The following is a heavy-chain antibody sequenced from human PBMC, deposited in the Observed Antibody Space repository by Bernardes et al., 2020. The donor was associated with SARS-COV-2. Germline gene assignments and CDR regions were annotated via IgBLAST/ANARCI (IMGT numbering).Heavy chain of an antibody. V-gene: IGHV4-34*01. Sequence: SETLSLTRAVYGGSFSDYYWSWIRQSPEKGLEWIGEINHSGSTSYNPSLKSRVTISVDTSKNQFSLKLSSVTAADTAAYYCARGRVTVYGVLVMLPAAGPLDYWGQGTLVSVSS. CDR1: GGSFSDYY. CDR2: INHSGST. J-gene: IGHJ4*02. D-gene: IGHD3-3*01. CDR3: ARGRVTVYGVLVMLPAAGPLDY.